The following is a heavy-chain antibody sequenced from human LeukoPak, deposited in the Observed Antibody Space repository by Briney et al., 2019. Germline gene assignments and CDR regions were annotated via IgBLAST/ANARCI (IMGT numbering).Heavy chain of an antibody. Sequence: GGSLRLSCAASGFTVNNNRMGWVRQAPGKGLEWVSSFGTRSTSIYHAGSVKGRFAISRDDAKNKVYLQMNSLGAEDTAVYYCTRLRGESPRSFDPWGQGTLVTVSS. D-gene: IGHD3-10*01. CDR3: TRLRGESPRSFDP. CDR2: FGTRSTSI. J-gene: IGHJ5*02. CDR1: GFTVNNNR. V-gene: IGHV3-21*01.